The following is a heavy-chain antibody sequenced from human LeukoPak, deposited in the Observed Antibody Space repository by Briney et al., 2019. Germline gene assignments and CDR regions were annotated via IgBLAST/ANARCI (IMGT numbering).Heavy chain of an antibody. D-gene: IGHD4-23*01. J-gene: IGHJ5*02. CDR3: ARGLYGGNYRVLLA. V-gene: IGHV1-8*01. CDR2: MNPNSGNT. Sequence: GASVKVSCKASGYTFTSYDINWVRQATGQGLEWMGWMNPNSGNTGYAQKFQGRVTMTRNTSISTAYMELSSRRSEDTAVYYCARGLYGGNYRVLLAWGQGTLVTVSS. CDR1: GYTFTSYD.